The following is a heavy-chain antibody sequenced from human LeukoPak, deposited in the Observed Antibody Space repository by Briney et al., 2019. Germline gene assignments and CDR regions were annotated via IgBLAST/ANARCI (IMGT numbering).Heavy chain of an antibody. J-gene: IGHJ4*02. V-gene: IGHV4-34*01. Sequence: PSETLSLTCAVYGGSFSGFYWSWIRQPPGKGLEWIGDINHSGSTNYNPSLKSRVTISVDTSKNQFSLKLSSVTAADTAVYYCARAWSPVVVLDYWGQGTLVTVSS. D-gene: IGHD3-22*01. CDR3: ARAWSPVVVLDY. CDR2: INHSGST. CDR1: GGSFSGFY.